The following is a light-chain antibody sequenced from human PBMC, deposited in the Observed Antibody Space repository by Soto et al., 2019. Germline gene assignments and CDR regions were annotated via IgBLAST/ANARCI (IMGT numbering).Light chain of an antibody. CDR3: QQYCTSPYT. Sequence: IVLTQSPGTLSLSPGERATLSCRASQSVNNRYLAWYQQKPGQAPRLLIFGASSLATGIPDRFSGSGSGTDFTLTIRRLEPGDFAVYFCQQYCTSPYTFGPGTKLEI. J-gene: IGKJ2*01. V-gene: IGKV3-20*01. CDR1: QSVNNRY. CDR2: GAS.